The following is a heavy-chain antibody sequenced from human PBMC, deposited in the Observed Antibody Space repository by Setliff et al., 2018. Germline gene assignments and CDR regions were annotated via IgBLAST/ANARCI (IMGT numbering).Heavy chain of an antibody. J-gene: IGHJ4*02. V-gene: IGHV2-70*11. CDR1: GFSLTASGMC. D-gene: IGHD3-10*01. Sequence: SGPTLVNPTQTLTLTCAFSGFSLTASGMCVTWIRQPPGKTLEWLARIDWDDAKYYRTSLKTRLTISKDTSKNQVVLTMTNMDPVDTATYHCARINMVRGVPPHLDYWGQGTLVTVSS. CDR3: ARINMVRGVPPHLDY. CDR2: IDWDDAK.